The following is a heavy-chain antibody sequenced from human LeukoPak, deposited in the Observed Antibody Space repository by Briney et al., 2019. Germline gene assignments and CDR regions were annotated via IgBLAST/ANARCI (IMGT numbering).Heavy chain of an antibody. J-gene: IGHJ5*02. Sequence: SETLSLTCTVSGYSISSGYYWGWIRQPPGKGLEWVGSIYHSGSTYYNPSLKSRVTISVDTSKNQFSLKLSSVTAADTAVYYCARGITIFGVDLNWFDPWGQGTLVTVSS. CDR1: GYSISSGYY. V-gene: IGHV4-38-2*02. CDR3: ARGITIFGVDLNWFDP. D-gene: IGHD3-3*01. CDR2: IYHSGST.